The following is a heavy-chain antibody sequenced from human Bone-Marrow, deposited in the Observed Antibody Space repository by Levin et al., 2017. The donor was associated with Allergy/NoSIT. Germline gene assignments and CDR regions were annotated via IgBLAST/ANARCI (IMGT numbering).Heavy chain of an antibody. V-gene: IGHV3-33*01. CDR1: GFTFSNYG. CDR3: ATDGNTYFDY. J-gene: IGHJ4*02. Sequence: GESLKISCAASGFTFSNYGMHWVRHTPVNGLEWVAVISHDENFRDFADSAKGRFTISRDNSKNTLSLHMNSLRAEDTAMYYCATDGNTYFDYWGQGTLVTVSS. CDR2: ISHDENFR.